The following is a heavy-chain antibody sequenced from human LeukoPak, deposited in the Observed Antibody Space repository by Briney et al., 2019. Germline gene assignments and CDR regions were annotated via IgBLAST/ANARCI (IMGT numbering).Heavy chain of an antibody. CDR3: ARDAKGSSSSWGSYYMDV. Sequence: SETLSLTCTVSGGSISSGGYYWSWIRQHPGKGLEWIGYIYYSGSTYYNPYLKSRVTISVDTSKNQFSLKLSSVTAADTAVYYCARDAKGSSSSWGSYYMDVWGKGTTVTVSS. CDR1: GGSISSGGYY. V-gene: IGHV4-31*03. J-gene: IGHJ6*03. D-gene: IGHD6-6*01. CDR2: IYYSGST.